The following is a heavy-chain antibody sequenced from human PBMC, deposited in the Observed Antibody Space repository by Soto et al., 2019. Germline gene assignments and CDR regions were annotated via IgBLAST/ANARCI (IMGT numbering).Heavy chain of an antibody. CDR2: IYYSGST. Sequence: SETLSLTCTVSGGSISSYYWSWIRQPPGKGLEWIGYIYYSGSTNYNPSLKSRVTISVDTSKNQFSLKLSSVTAADTAVYYCARSDYDFWSGYSIDYWGQGTLVTVSS. CDR1: GGSISSYY. V-gene: IGHV4-59*08. J-gene: IGHJ4*02. D-gene: IGHD3-3*01. CDR3: ARSDYDFWSGYSIDY.